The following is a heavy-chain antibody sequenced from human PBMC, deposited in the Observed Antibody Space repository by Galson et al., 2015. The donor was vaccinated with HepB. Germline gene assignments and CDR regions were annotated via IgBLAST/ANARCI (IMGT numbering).Heavy chain of an antibody. J-gene: IGHJ4*02. CDR3: AREYINMGSGWYFDY. D-gene: IGHD6-19*01. CDR2: INPNSGGT. Sequence: SVKVSCKASGYTFTGYYMHWVRQAPGQGLEWMGWINPNSGGTNYAQKFQGWVTMTRDTSISTAYMELSRLRSDDTAVYYCAREYINMGSGWYFDYWGQGTQVTVSS. V-gene: IGHV1-2*04. CDR1: GYTFTGYY.